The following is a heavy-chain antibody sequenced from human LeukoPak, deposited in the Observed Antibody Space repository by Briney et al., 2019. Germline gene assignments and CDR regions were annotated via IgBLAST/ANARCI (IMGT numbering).Heavy chain of an antibody. CDR2: ISAYNGNT. CDR3: ARRALVTHTGYYYYYMDV. V-gene: IGHV1-18*01. Sequence: ASVKVSCKASGYTFTSYGISWVRQAPGQGLEWMGWISAYNGNTNYAQKLQGRVTMTTDTSTSTAYMELRSLRSDDTAVYYCARRALVTHTGYYYYYMDVWGKGTTVTVSS. J-gene: IGHJ6*03. D-gene: IGHD4-23*01. CDR1: GYTFTSYG.